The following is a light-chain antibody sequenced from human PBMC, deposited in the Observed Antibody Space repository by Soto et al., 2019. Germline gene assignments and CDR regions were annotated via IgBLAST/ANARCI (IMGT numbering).Light chain of an antibody. CDR2: DGT. Sequence: QSVLTQPASVSASPGQSITISCTGTSSNVGAYDVVSWYQHHPDKAPKLIIYDGTKRPSGVSSRFSGSKSGNTASLTISGLQDEDDADYYCCSFAVGAALVFGGGTKVTVL. CDR1: SSNVGAYDV. J-gene: IGLJ2*01. V-gene: IGLV2-23*01. CDR3: CSFAVGAALV.